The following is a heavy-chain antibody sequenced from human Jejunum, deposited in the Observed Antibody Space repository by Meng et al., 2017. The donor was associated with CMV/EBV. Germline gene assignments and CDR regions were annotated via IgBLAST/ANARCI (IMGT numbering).Heavy chain of an antibody. CDR1: P. CDR2: ISDEGVNR. V-gene: IGHV3-30*04. Sequence: PMHCVRQAPGKGLEWLAVISDEGVNRYHADSVTDRFTVYRDNTKNTVYLQLNNLGPEDTAVYYCARDRDTTGATYYDNGIDVWGQGTTVTVSS. CDR3: ARDRDTTGATYYDNGIDV. D-gene: IGHD3-16*01. J-gene: IGHJ6*02.